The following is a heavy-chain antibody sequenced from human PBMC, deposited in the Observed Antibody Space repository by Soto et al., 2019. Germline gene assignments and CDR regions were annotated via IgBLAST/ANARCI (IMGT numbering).Heavy chain of an antibody. J-gene: IGHJ4*02. D-gene: IGHD6-19*01. CDR3: ARDEGDSGWFYFDY. CDR2: MWYDGSNK. CDR1: GFTFSSYG. Sequence: QVQLVESGGGVVQPGRSLRLSCAASGFTFSSYGMHWVRQAPGKGLEWVAVMWYDGSNKYYADSVKGRFTISRDNSRTTLYLQMNSLRGEDTAVYYCARDEGDSGWFYFDYWGQGTLVTVSS. V-gene: IGHV3-33*01.